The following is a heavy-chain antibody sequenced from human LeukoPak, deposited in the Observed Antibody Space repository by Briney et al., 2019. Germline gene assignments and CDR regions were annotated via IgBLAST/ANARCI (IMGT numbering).Heavy chain of an antibody. CDR1: GGSISSGGYY. J-gene: IGHJ4*02. V-gene: IGHV4-61*08. D-gene: IGHD5-12*01. Sequence: SETLSLTCTVSGGSISSGGYYWSWIRQPPGKGLEWIGYIYYSGSTNYNPSLKSRVTISVDTSKNQFSLKLSSVTAADTAVYYCARRVDGYNYGYFDYWGQGTLVTVSS. CDR2: IYYSGST. CDR3: ARRVDGYNYGYFDY.